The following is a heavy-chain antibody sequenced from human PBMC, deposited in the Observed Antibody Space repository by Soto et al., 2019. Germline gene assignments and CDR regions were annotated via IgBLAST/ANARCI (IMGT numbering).Heavy chain of an antibody. J-gene: IGHJ4*02. CDR3: ASSPPYSNYVRFDY. CDR1: GYTFTSYA. V-gene: IGHV1-3*01. CDR2: INAGNGNT. Sequence: ASVKVSCKSSGYTFTSYAMHCVRQAPGQRLEWMGWINAGNGNTKYSQKFQGRVTITRDTSASTAYMELSSLRSEDTAVYYCASSPPYSNYVRFDYWGQGTLVTVSS. D-gene: IGHD4-4*01.